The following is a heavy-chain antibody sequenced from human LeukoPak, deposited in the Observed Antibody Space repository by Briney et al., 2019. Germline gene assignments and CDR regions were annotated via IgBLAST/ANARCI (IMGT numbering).Heavy chain of an antibody. Sequence: SGTLSLTCTVSGVSISSSSYYWGWIRQPPGKGLEWIGSIYYRGSTYYNPSLKSRVTISVDTSKNQFSLKLSSVTAADTAVYYCARDRSSSWYRWPFFDYWGQGTLVTVSS. CDR1: GVSISSSSYY. D-gene: IGHD6-13*01. CDR3: ARDRSSSWYRWPFFDY. J-gene: IGHJ4*02. V-gene: IGHV4-39*07. CDR2: IYYRGST.